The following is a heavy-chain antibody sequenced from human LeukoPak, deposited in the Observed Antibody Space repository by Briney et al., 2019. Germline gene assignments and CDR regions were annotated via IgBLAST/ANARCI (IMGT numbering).Heavy chain of an antibody. D-gene: IGHD4-17*01. J-gene: IGHJ4*02. Sequence: GGSLRLSCAASGFTFSNYWMNWVRQAPGKGLVWVSRISGDGSTTSYADSVKGRFTISRDNAKNTLHLQMNSLRVEDTSVYYCARGTYYGSFDLWGQGTLVTVSS. CDR1: GFTFSNYW. CDR2: ISGDGSTT. V-gene: IGHV3-74*01. CDR3: ARGTYYGSFDL.